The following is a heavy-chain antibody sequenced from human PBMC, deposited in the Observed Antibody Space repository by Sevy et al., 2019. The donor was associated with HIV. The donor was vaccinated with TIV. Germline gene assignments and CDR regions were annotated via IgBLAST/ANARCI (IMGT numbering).Heavy chain of an antibody. D-gene: IGHD4-4*01. J-gene: IGHJ4*02. Sequence: ASVKVACKVSGYTFTNYGISWVRQAPGQGLEWMGWIRTYNGNTKYAQKLQGRVTMTTDTSTSTAFMEVRSLRSDDTAVYFCARAHSNYVSFLKYWAQGTLVTVSS. CDR2: IRTYNGNT. CDR1: GYTFTNYG. V-gene: IGHV1-18*01. CDR3: ARAHSNYVSFLKY.